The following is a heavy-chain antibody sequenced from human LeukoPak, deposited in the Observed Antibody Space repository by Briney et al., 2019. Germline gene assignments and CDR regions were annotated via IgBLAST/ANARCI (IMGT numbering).Heavy chain of an antibody. Sequence: EASAKVSCKASRGTFSSYTISSGRHAPGQGLEWMGWINPNSGGTNYAQKFQGRVTMTRDTSISTAYMELSRLRSDDTAVYYCARNRYGSGSYLEDYWGQGTLVTVSS. D-gene: IGHD3-10*01. CDR3: ARNRYGSGSYLEDY. CDR1: RGTFSSYT. J-gene: IGHJ4*02. V-gene: IGHV1-2*02. CDR2: INPNSGGT.